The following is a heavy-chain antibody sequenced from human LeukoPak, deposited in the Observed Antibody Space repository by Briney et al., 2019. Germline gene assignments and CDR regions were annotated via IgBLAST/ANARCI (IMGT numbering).Heavy chain of an antibody. CDR3: ARGPRIAVAGRRSWFDP. J-gene: IGHJ5*02. CDR2: INHSGST. V-gene: IGHV4-34*01. D-gene: IGHD6-19*01. Sequence: PSETLSLTCAVYGGSFSGYYWSWIRQPPGKGLEWIGEINHSGSTNYNPSLKSRVTISVDTSKNQFSLKLSSVTAADTAVYYCARGPRIAVAGRRSWFDPWAREPWSPSPQ. CDR1: GGSFSGYY.